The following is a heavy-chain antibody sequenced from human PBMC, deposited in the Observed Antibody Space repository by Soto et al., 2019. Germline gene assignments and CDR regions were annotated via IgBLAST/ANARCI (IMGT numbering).Heavy chain of an antibody. V-gene: IGHV3-30*03. Sequence: QVQLVESGGGVVQPARSLRLSCAVSGFTVSTYGMHWVRQAPGKGLEWVAVISRDGGTKYYADSVKGRFTISRDNSRNTLFLEMNSLRSDDMAVYYCTGEVASGYWGQGTLVTVSS. CDR1: GFTVSTYG. CDR3: TGEVASGY. J-gene: IGHJ4*02. CDR2: ISRDGGTK. D-gene: IGHD2-8*02.